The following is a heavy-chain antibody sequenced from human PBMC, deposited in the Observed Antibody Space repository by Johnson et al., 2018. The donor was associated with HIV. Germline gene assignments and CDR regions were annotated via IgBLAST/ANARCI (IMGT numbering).Heavy chain of an antibody. Sequence: QMQLVESGGGVVQPGRSLRLSCAASGFTFSSYGMHWVRQAPGKGLEWVAVISYDGSNKYYADSVKGRFTISSDNSKNTLYLQMNSLRAEDTAVYYCARPEINCSSTSCQKAGAFDIWGQGTMVTVSS. J-gene: IGHJ3*02. CDR1: GFTFSSYG. CDR3: ARPEINCSSTSCQKAGAFDI. D-gene: IGHD2-2*01. V-gene: IGHV3-30*03. CDR2: ISYDGSNK.